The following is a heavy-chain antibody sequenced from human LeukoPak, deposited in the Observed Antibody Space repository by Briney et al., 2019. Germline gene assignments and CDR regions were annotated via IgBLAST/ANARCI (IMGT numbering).Heavy chain of an antibody. CDR3: VRRSLGLDP. D-gene: IGHD7-27*01. CDR2: IDIAGGSI. V-gene: IGHV3-74*01. Sequence: GGSLRLSCAASGFTFNSFSMHWVRQAPGKGLVWVSRIDIAGGSITYADSVKGRFTISRGNAKNTLYLQMNSLRAEDTAVYYCVRRSLGLDPWGQGTLVTVSS. CDR1: GFTFNSFS. J-gene: IGHJ5*02.